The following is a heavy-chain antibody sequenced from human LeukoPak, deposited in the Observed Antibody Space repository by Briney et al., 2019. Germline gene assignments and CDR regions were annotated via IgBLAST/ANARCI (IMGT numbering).Heavy chain of an antibody. V-gene: IGHV3-30-3*01. CDR1: GFTFSSYT. Sequence: GRSLRLSCVASGFTFSSYTMHWVRQAPGKGLEWVAVISYDGSNECYADFVKGRFTISRDNSKNTMLLQMNSLRAEDTALYYCARGSLGVLIWKATYGMDVWGQGTTVTVSS. J-gene: IGHJ6*02. CDR3: ARGSLGVLIWKATYGMDV. CDR2: ISYDGSNE. D-gene: IGHD3-3*01.